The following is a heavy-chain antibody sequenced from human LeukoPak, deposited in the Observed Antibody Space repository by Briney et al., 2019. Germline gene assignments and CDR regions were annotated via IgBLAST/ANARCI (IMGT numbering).Heavy chain of an antibody. CDR1: GYTFTRYT. CDR3: VRITIFVDYFDY. V-gene: IGHV1-18*01. CDR2: ISAHNGNT. D-gene: IGHD3-3*01. Sequence: SSVKVSSKASGYTFTRYTISWVRQAPGQGLEWMGWISAHNGNTSYAQKLQGRVTMTTDTSTSTAYMELRSLRSDDTAVYFCVRITIFVDYFDYWGQGTLVTVSS. J-gene: IGHJ4*02.